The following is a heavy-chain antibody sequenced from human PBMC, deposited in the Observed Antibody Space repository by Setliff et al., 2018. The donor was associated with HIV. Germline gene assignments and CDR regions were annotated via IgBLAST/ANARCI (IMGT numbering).Heavy chain of an antibody. CDR2: IIPIFGTA. CDR1: GYTFTGYY. V-gene: IGHV1-69*05. J-gene: IGHJ3*02. D-gene: IGHD2-15*01. Sequence: ASVKVSCKASGYTFTGYYMHWVRQAPGQGLEWMGGIIPIFGTANYAQKFQGRVTITTDESTSTAYMELSSLRSEDTAVYYCARDLLLGWPGAFDIWGQGTMVTVSS. CDR3: ARDLLLGWPGAFDI.